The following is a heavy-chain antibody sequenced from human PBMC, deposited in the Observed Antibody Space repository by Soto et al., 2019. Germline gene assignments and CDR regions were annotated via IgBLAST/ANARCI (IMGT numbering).Heavy chain of an antibody. D-gene: IGHD1-1*01. V-gene: IGHV1-18*01. J-gene: IGHJ1*01. CDR2: VSPKSGNT. CDR3: ARGRTVASIGPLLV. CDR1: GYNFFDYG. Sequence: QIQLVQSGAEVKKPGASVKVSCKASGYNFFDYGVSWVRQAPGQGLGWMGWVSPKSGNTDYARKVQSRVTMTTDTSTRTAHRERRGRRSDATDVYYWARGRTVASIGPLLVGGQGTRVSVSS.